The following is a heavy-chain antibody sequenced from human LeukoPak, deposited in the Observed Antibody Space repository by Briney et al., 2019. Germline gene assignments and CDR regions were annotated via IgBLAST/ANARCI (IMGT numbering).Heavy chain of an antibody. CDR2: ISGSGGST. V-gene: IGHV3-23*01. Sequence: TGGSLRLSCAASGFTFSSYAMSWVRQAPGKGLEWVSAISGSGGSTYYADSVKGRFTISRDSSRDTLYLQMHSLRAEDTAVYYCAKGYYDYVWGSYYFDYWGQGTLVTVSS. CDR3: AKGYYDYVWGSYYFDY. D-gene: IGHD3-16*01. CDR1: GFTFSSYA. J-gene: IGHJ4*02.